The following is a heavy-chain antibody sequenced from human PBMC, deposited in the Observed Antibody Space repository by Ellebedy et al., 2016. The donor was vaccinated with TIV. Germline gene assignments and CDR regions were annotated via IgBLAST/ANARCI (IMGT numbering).Heavy chain of an antibody. CDR1: GYTFTGYY. CDR2: INPNSGGT. V-gene: IGHV1-2*02. CDR3: ASFRARELIYYYYGMDV. D-gene: IGHD1-26*01. Sequence: AASVKVSCKASGYTFTGYYMHWVRQAPGQGLEWMGWINPNSGGTNYAQKFQGRVTMTRDPSISTAYMELSRLRSDDTAVYYCASFRARELIYYYYGMDVWGQGTTVTVSS. J-gene: IGHJ6*02.